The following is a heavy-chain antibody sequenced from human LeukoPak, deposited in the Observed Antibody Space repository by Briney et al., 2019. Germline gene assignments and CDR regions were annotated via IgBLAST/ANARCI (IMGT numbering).Heavy chain of an antibody. CDR2: ITASATTT. CDR1: GFTFSKYA. J-gene: IGHJ4*02. V-gene: IGHV3-23*01. Sequence: PGGSLRLSCVASGFTFSKYATTWVRQAPGKGLEWVSAITASATTTYYAASVKGRFTISRDDSKNTLSLQMDSLSAEDTALYYCAKYISDSGAYYAFDYWGQGTLVTVSS. D-gene: IGHD3-10*01. CDR3: AKYISDSGAYYAFDY.